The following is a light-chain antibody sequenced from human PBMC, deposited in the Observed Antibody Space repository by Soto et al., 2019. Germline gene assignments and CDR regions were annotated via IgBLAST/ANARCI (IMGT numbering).Light chain of an antibody. V-gene: IGLV4-69*01. J-gene: IGLJ2*01. CDR3: QTWGTGTVV. CDR1: SGHSSYA. CDR2: LNSDGSH. Sequence: QLVLTQSPSASASLGASVKLTCTLSSGHSSYAISWHQQQPEKGPRYLMKLNSDGSHSKGDGIPDRFSGSSSGAERYITISRLPSEDEAYYYCQTWGTGTVVFGGGTKLTVL.